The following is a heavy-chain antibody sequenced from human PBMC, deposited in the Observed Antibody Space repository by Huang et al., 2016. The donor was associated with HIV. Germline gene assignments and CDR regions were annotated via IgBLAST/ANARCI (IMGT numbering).Heavy chain of an antibody. CDR1: GGSFSGYY. Sequence: QVHLQQWGTGLLKPSETLSLTCAVYGGSFSGYYWTWIRQPPGKGLEWIGEINHSGNTNYNPYLRSRVTISVDTSKNQFSLNMTSVTAADTALYYCARKVHFLGSGVIFTWGQGTLVTVSP. J-gene: IGHJ4*02. D-gene: IGHD3-10*01. CDR2: INHSGNT. CDR3: ARKVHFLGSGVIFT. V-gene: IGHV4-34*02.